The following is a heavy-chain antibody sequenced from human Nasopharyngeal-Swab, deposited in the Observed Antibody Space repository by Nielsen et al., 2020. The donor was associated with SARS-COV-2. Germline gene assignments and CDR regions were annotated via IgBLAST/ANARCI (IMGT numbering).Heavy chain of an antibody. CDR2: MNPNSGNT. CDR1: GYTFTSYD. Sequence: ASVKVSCKASGYTFTSYDINWVRQATGQGLEWMGWMNPNSGNTGYAQKFQGRVTITRNTSISTAYMELSSLRSEDTAVYYCARYCSSTSCYHYYYYYGMDVWGQGTTVTVS. D-gene: IGHD2-2*01. J-gene: IGHJ6*02. V-gene: IGHV1-8*03. CDR3: ARYCSSTSCYHYYYYYGMDV.